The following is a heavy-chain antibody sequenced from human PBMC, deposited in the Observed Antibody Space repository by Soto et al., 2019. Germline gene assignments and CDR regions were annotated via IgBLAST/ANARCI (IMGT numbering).Heavy chain of an antibody. J-gene: IGHJ5*02. CDR2: IYYGGST. CDR1: GGSISSYY. V-gene: IGHV4-59*05. Sequence: SETLSLTCTVSGGSISSYYWSWIRQPPGKGLEWIGSIYYGGSTYYNPSLKSRVTISVDTSKNQFSLKLSSVTAADTAVYYCARQSAVAGNWFDPWGQGTLVTVSS. CDR3: ARQSAVAGNWFDP. D-gene: IGHD6-19*01.